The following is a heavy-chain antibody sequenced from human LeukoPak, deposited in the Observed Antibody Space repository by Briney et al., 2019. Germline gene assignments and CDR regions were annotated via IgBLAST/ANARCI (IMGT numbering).Heavy chain of an antibody. J-gene: IGHJ4*02. Sequence: SGPALVKPTQTLTLTCTFSRFSLSTSGMCVSWIRQPTGKALEWVARIDWDDDKYYSTSLKTRLTISKDTSKNQVVLTMTNVDPVDTATYYCARHKSRGIAAAAADCWGQGTLVTVSS. CDR3: ARHKSRGIAAAAADC. D-gene: IGHD6-13*01. CDR2: IDWDDDK. CDR1: RFSLSTSGMC. V-gene: IGHV2-70*11.